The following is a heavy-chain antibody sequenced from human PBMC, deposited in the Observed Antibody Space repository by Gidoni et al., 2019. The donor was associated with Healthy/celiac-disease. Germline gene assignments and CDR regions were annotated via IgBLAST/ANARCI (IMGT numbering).Heavy chain of an antibody. Sequence: EVQLVESGGGLVKPGGSLRLPCAASGFTFSSYSMNWVRQAPGKGLEWVSSISSSSSYIYYADSVKGRFTISRDNAKNSLYLQMNSLRAEDTAVYYCARDGLGGDYDILTGPLLYYYYGMDVWGQGTTVTVSS. CDR3: ARDGLGGDYDILTGPLLYYYYGMDV. D-gene: IGHD3-9*01. CDR2: ISSSSSYI. J-gene: IGHJ6*02. CDR1: GFTFSSYS. V-gene: IGHV3-21*01.